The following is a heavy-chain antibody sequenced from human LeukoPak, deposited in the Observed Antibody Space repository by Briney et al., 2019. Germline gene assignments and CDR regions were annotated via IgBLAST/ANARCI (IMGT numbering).Heavy chain of an antibody. D-gene: IGHD6-19*01. CDR1: GGSISSYY. V-gene: IGHV4-4*07. Sequence: PSETLSLTCTVSGGSISSYYWSWIRQPAGKGLEWIGRIYTSGSTNYNPSLKSRVTMSVDTSKNQFSLKLSSVTAADTAVYYCAREVAVAGKGYFDYWGQGTLVTVSS. J-gene: IGHJ4*02. CDR2: IYTSGST. CDR3: AREVAVAGKGYFDY.